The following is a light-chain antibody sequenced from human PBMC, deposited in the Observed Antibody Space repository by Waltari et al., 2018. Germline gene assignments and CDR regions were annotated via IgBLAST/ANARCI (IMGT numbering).Light chain of an antibody. J-gene: IGLJ2*01. CDR1: SSDVGRYNL. V-gene: IGLV2-23*01. Sequence: QSALTQPASVSGSPGQSITVSCTGTSSDVGRYNLVSWYQRHPGKAPKLMIYEGSKRPSGVSNRFSGSKSGNTASLTISGLQAEDEADYYCCSYAGSSTLLFGGGTKVTVL. CDR2: EGS. CDR3: CSYAGSSTLL.